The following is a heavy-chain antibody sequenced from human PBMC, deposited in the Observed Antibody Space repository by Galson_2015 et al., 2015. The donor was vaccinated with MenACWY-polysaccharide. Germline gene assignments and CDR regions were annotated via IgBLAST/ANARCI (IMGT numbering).Heavy chain of an antibody. J-gene: IGHJ6*02. Sequence: SLRLSCAASGFTFSSYSMNWVRQAPGKGLEWVSYISSSSSTIYYADSVKGRFTISRDNAKNSLYLRMNSLRAEDTAVYYCASVYCGGDCYGAYYYGMDVWGQGTTVTVSS. CDR2: ISSSSSTI. CDR3: ASVYCGGDCYGAYYYGMDV. CDR1: GFTFSSYS. V-gene: IGHV3-48*01. D-gene: IGHD2-21*02.